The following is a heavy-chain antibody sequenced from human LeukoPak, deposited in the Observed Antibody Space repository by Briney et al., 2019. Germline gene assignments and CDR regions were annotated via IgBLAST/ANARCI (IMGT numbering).Heavy chain of an antibody. D-gene: IGHD6-6*01. V-gene: IGHV4-59*02. CDR2: IYYSGST. CDR1: GGSVSSYY. Sequence: KPSETLSLTCTVSGGSVSSYYWSWIRQPPGKGLEWIGYIYYSGSTNYNPSLKSRVTISVDTSKNQFSLKLSSVTAADTAVYYCARSRARDAFDIWGQGTMVTVSS. J-gene: IGHJ3*02. CDR3: ARSRARDAFDI.